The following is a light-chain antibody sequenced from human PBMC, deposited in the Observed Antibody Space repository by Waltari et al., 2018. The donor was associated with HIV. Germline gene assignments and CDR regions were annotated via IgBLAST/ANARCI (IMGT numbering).Light chain of an antibody. CDR2: DDS. CDR1: DIGSKT. CDR3: QVWDSNSDHWV. V-gene: IGLV3-21*01. J-gene: IGLJ3*02. Sequence: SYVLTQPPSVSVAPGTTARVCSGGYDIGSKTANRYPQKPGQAPVLVIFDDSDRPTRIPARFSGSNSVNPATLTISRVEAGDEADYYCQVWDSNSDHWVFGGGTKLTVL.